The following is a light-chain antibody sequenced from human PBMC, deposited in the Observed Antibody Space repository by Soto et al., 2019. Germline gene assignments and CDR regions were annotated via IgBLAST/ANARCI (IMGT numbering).Light chain of an antibody. V-gene: IGLV1-51*02. CDR1: SSNIGNNY. CDR3: ETWDTSLSAGRV. CDR2: ETN. J-gene: IGLJ1*01. Sequence: QSVLTQPPSVSAAPGQTVTISCSGSSSNIGNNYVPWYQHLPGAAPKLLIYETNRRPAGIPDRFSGSKSGTSATLAITGLQTADEADYYCETWDTSLSAGRVFGPGTKLTVL.